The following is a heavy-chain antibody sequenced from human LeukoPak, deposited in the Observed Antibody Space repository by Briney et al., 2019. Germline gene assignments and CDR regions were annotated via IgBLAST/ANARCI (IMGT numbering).Heavy chain of an antibody. Sequence: GGSLRLSCAASGFTFSNYETHWVRRAPGKGLEWVSYISSGGSTVYYADSVKGRFTVSRDNAKNSLYLQMSSLRAEDTAVYYCARGGSFVEYWGQGTQVTVSS. CDR2: ISSGGSTV. CDR1: GFTFSNYE. J-gene: IGHJ4*02. CDR3: ARGGSFVEY. V-gene: IGHV3-48*03. D-gene: IGHD3-10*01.